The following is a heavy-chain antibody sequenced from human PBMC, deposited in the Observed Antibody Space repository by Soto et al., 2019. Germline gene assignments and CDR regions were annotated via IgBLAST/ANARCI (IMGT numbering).Heavy chain of an antibody. J-gene: IGHJ4*02. D-gene: IGHD6-13*01. CDR1: GFSLTTSGMG. CDR3: ASYSSRRGFYVDS. V-gene: IGHV2-5*02. Sequence: QITLKESGPTVVRPTQSLTLTCTFSGFSLTTSGMGVGWIRQAPGKALEWLALIYWDDERRYSPSLERRLTITKDASNNQVVLTMTNMSPVDTDTYSCASYSSRRGFYVDSWGQGTLVTVSS. CDR2: IYWDDER.